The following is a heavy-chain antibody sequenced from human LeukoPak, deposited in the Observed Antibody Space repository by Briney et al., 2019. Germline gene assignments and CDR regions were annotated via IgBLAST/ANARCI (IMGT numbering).Heavy chain of an antibody. CDR3: AKDLSGYDRFLDY. V-gene: IGHV3-21*01. CDR1: GFTFSSYS. D-gene: IGHD5-12*01. CDR2: ISSSSSYI. Sequence: GGSLRLSCAASGFTFSSYSMNWVRQAPGKGLEWVSSISSSSSYIYYADSVKGRFTISRDNAKNSLYLQMNSLRAEDTAVYYCAKDLSGYDRFLDYWGQGTLVTVSS. J-gene: IGHJ4*02.